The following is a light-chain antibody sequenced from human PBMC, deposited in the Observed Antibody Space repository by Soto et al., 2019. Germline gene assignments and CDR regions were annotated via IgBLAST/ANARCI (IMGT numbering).Light chain of an antibody. CDR2: GAS. V-gene: IGKV3-15*01. Sequence: EIVMTQSPATLSVSPGERATISCRASQCVSSNLAWYQQKPGQAPRLVIYGASTRATCIPARFSGSRSGTEFTLTISSLQSEDFAVYYCQQYNNWPQGFGQGTKVEIK. CDR1: QCVSSN. J-gene: IGKJ1*01. CDR3: QQYNNWPQG.